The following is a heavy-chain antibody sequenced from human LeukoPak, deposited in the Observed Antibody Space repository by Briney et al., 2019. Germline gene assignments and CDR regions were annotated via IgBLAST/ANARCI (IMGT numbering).Heavy chain of an antibody. D-gene: IGHD6-13*01. Sequence: GPVKVSCKASGYTFFNYAISWVRQAPGQGLDWMGWISVYNGQTKYAQKFQGRVTMTTDTSTRTGYMELRSLTSNDTAVYYCARGVAAAALLVFYYMDVRGKGTTVTVSS. CDR3: ARGVAAAALLVFYYMDV. J-gene: IGHJ6*03. CDR1: GYTFFNYA. V-gene: IGHV1-18*01. CDR2: ISVYNGQT.